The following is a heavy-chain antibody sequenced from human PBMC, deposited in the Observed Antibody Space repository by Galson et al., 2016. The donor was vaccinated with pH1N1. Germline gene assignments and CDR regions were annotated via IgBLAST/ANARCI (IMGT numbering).Heavy chain of an antibody. CDR2: INWNSGSI. J-gene: IGHJ4*02. CDR3: AKASTGYSAEGFDY. CDR1: GFTFNNYA. V-gene: IGHV3-9*01. D-gene: IGHD6-13*01. Sequence: SLRLSCAASGFTFNNYALHWVRQAPGKGLEWVSGINWNSGSIGYVDSVKGRFTISRDSARNSLYLQMNSLRPEDTALYYCAKASTGYSAEGFDYWGQGTLVTVSS.